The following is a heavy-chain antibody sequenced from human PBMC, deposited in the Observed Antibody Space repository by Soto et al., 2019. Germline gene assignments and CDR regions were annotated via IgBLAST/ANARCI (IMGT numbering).Heavy chain of an antibody. V-gene: IGHV4-59*08. CDR2: IYYSGST. CDR1: GGSISSYY. J-gene: IGHJ4*02. Sequence: TLSLTCTVSGGSISSYYWSWIRQPPGKGLEWIGYIYYSGSTNYNPSLKSRVTISVDTSKNQFSLKLSSVTAADTAVYYCARRTTTVVRFDYWGRGALVTVSS. CDR3: ARRTTTVVRFDY. D-gene: IGHD4-17*01.